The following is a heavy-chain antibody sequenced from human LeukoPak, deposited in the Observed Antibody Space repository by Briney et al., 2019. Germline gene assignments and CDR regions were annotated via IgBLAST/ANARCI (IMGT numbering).Heavy chain of an antibody. J-gene: IGHJ6*03. CDR1: GFTFSSYW. D-gene: IGHD3-3*01. Sequence: GGSLRLSCAASGFTFSSYWMSWVRQAPGKGLEWVANIKQDGSEKYYVDSVKGRFTISRDNAKNSLYLQMNSLRAEDTAVYYCARDVPDGYYPYYYYYMDVWGKGTTVTVSS. CDR3: ARDVPDGYYPYYYYYMDV. CDR2: IKQDGSEK. V-gene: IGHV3-7*01.